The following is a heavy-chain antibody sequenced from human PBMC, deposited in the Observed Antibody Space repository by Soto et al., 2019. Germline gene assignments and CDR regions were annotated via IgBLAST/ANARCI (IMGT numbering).Heavy chain of an antibody. Sequence: PGGSLRLSCAASGFTFSSYGMHWVRQAPGKGLEWVAVIWYDGSNKYYADSVKGRFTISRDNSKNTLYLQMNSLRAEDTAVYYCARTIRDYSNLYYYYYYGMDVWGQGTTVTVSS. J-gene: IGHJ6*02. V-gene: IGHV3-33*01. CDR3: ARTIRDYSNLYYYYYYGMDV. CDR2: IWYDGSNK. D-gene: IGHD4-4*01. CDR1: GFTFSSYG.